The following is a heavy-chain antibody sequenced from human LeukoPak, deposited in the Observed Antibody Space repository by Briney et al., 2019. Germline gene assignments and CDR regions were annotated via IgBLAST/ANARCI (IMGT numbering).Heavy chain of an antibody. CDR2: ISTSGGST. D-gene: IGHD6-19*01. V-gene: IGHV3-23*01. Sequence: GGSLRLSCAASGFTLSSSARTGVRQAPGKGLEWVSTISTSGGSTYYADSVKGRFTISRDNSKNTLYLQMNSLRAEDTAVYYCAKDFSSGWYSFFDYWGQGTLVTVSS. J-gene: IGHJ4*02. CDR3: AKDFSSGWYSFFDY. CDR1: GFTLSSSA.